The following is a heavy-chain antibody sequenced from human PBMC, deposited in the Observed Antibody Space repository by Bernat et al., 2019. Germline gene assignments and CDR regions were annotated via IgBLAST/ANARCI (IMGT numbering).Heavy chain of an antibody. J-gene: IGHJ4*02. D-gene: IGHD1-26*01. V-gene: IGHV4-39*01. CDR3: ASHRGHDRRAIGFDY. CDR1: GGSISSGHYY. Sequence: QLQLQESGPRLVKPSETLSLTCTVSGGSISSGHYYWGWIRQPPGKGLAWIGSIYYRGSTYYSPSLKSRVTISVDTSKNQFSLKLSSWTAADTAVYYCASHRGHDRRAIGFDYWGQGTLVTVSS. CDR2: IYYRGST.